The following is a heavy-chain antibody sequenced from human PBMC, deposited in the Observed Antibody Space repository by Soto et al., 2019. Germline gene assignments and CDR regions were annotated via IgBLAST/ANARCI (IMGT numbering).Heavy chain of an antibody. CDR3: ARDTTRRGDDY. CDR2: MNPNSGNT. D-gene: IGHD2-15*01. CDR1: GYTFTSYD. J-gene: IGHJ4*02. V-gene: IGHV1-8*01. Sequence: QVQLVQSGAEVKKPGASVKVSCKASGYTFTSYDINWVRQATGQGLEWMGWMNPNSGNTVYAQKFQGSVTMTRNTSRSTADMELSSRRSEDTAVYYCARDTTRRGDDYWGQGTLVTVSS.